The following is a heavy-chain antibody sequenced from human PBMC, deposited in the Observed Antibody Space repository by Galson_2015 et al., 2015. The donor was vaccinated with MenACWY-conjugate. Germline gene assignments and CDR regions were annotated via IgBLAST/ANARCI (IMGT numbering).Heavy chain of an antibody. CDR3: ARHPPGGRGLDV. D-gene: IGHD1-26*01. V-gene: IGHV5-51*01. Sequence: QSGAEVKKPGESLKISCKGSGYSFTNYWIGWVRQMPGKGLEWMGLFNPANSGTRYSPSFQGQVTISADESISTAYLQWTSLKASDTAMYYCARHPPGGRGLDVWGRGTTVTVSS. CDR1: GYSFTNYW. CDR2: FNPANSGT. J-gene: IGHJ6*02.